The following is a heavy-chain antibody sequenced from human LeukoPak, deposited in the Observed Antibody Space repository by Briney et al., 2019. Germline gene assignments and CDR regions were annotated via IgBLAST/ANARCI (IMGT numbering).Heavy chain of an antibody. V-gene: IGHV4-4*07. J-gene: IGHJ3*02. CDR2: IYTSVST. CDR1: GGSISSYY. Sequence: SETLSLTCTVSGGSISSYYWSWIRQPAGKGLEWIGRIYTSVSTNYNPSLKSRVTMSVDTSKNQFSLKLSSVTAADTAVYYCARDRSFSIAARPVSQRGWEADDAFDIWGQGTMVTVSS. CDR3: ARDRSFSIAARPVSQRGWEADDAFDI. D-gene: IGHD6-6*01.